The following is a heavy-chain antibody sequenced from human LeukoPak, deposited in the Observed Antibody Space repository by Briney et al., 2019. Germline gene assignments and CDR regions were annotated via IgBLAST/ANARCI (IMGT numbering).Heavy chain of an antibody. CDR2: IYPGDSDT. CDR1: GYRFTTYW. CDR3: ARPGHYYDSSGYYDAFDI. D-gene: IGHD3-22*01. Sequence: GESLKTSCKGSGYRFTTYWIGWVRQLPGKGLEWMGIIYPGDSDTRYSPSFQGQVTISADKSITTAYLQWSSLKASDTAMYYCARPGHYYDSSGYYDAFDIWGQGTMVTVSS. V-gene: IGHV5-51*01. J-gene: IGHJ3*02.